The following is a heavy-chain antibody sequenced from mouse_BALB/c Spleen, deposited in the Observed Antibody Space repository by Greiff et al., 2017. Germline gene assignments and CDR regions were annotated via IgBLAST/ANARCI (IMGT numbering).Heavy chain of an antibody. V-gene: IGHV5-6-5*01. CDR1: GFTFSSYA. J-gene: IGHJ3*01. CDR2: ISSGGST. CDR3: ARNGYSWFAY. D-gene: IGHD2-3*01. Sequence: EVNVVESGGGLVKPGGSLKLSCAASGFTFSSYAMSWVRQTPEKRLEWVASISSGGSTYYPDSVKGRFTISRDNARNILYLQMSSLRSEDTAMYYCARNGYSWFAYWGQGTLVTVSA.